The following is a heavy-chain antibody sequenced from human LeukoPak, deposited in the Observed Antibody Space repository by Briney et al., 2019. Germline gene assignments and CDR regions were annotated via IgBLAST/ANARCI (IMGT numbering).Heavy chain of an antibody. CDR1: GYTFTGYY. CDR3: AKAGGTYYPDHFDP. Sequence: ASVKVSCKSSGYTFTGYYIHWVRQAPGQGLEWMGWINPNSGGTNYAQKFQGRVTMTRDTSISTAYMELSRLRSDDTAVYYCAKAGGTYYPDHFDPWGQGTLVTVSS. V-gene: IGHV1-2*02. CDR2: INPNSGGT. J-gene: IGHJ5*02. D-gene: IGHD3-10*01.